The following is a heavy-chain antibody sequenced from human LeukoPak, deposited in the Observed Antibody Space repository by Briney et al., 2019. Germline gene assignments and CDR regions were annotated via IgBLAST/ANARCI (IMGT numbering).Heavy chain of an antibody. CDR2: IWYDGSNK. Sequence: PGGSLRLSCAASGFTFSSYAMHWGRQAPGKGLEWVAVIWYDGSNKYYAESVKGRFTISRDNSKNTLYLQLNSLRAEDTAVYYCARGGGKSSAFWGQGTPVTVSS. CDR1: GFTFSSYA. CDR3: ARGGGKSSAF. V-gene: IGHV3-33*01. D-gene: IGHD3-22*01. J-gene: IGHJ4*02.